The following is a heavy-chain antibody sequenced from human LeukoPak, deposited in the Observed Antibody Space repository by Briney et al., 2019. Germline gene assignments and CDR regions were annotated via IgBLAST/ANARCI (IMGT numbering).Heavy chain of an antibody. Sequence: SETLSLTCTVSGGSIGTYYWSWVRQSPGTGLEWIGYIYVTGTRYNPYLQSRVTNSVDRSSNQFFLKMTSVTAADTAVYYCARHTGGGNEDMDVWGRGTKVTVSS. D-gene: IGHD4-23*01. CDR3: ARHTGGGNEDMDV. V-gene: IGHV4-59*08. CDR2: IYVTGT. CDR1: GGSIGTYY. J-gene: IGHJ6*03.